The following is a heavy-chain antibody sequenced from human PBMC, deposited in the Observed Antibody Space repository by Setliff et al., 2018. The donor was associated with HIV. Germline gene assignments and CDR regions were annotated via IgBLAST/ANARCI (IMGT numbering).Heavy chain of an antibody. Sequence: SETLSLTCAVSGGSISSTNWWSWVRQPPGKGLEWIGEIYHTGSTNYNPSLKSRVTISVDTSKNQFSLKLSSVTAADTAVYYCARGSLYSSSSCFDYWGQGTLVTVSS. V-gene: IGHV4-4*02. CDR2: IYHTGST. CDR1: GGSISSTNW. J-gene: IGHJ4*02. D-gene: IGHD6-13*01. CDR3: ARGSLYSSSSCFDY.